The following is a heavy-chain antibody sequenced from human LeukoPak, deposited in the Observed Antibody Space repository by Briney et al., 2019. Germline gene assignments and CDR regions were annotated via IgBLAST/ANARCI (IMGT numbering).Heavy chain of an antibody. D-gene: IGHD2-2*01. CDR1: GGSISSSSYY. V-gene: IGHV4-39*02. CDR2: IYYSGST. J-gene: IGHJ4*02. Sequence: PSETLSLTCTVSGGSISSSSYYWGWIRQPPGKGLEWIGSIYYSGSTYYNPSLKSRVTISVDTSKNQFSLKLSSVTAADTAVYYCAREVSASYDNWGQGTLVTVSS. CDR3: AREVSASYDN.